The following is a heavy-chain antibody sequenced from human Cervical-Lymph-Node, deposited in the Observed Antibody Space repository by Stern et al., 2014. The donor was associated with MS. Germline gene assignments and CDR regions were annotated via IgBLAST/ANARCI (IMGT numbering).Heavy chain of an antibody. J-gene: IGHJ4*02. CDR3: AAGPFWSGYYYFDY. D-gene: IGHD3-3*01. CDR2: IIPIFGRT. CDR1: GGSFSSYS. Sequence: VQLVESGSEVKKPGSSGKVSCRASGGSFSSYSISWGRQAPGQGLEWMGGIIPIFGRTNYAQKFQGRVTFTADGSTSTAYMDLSSLKSEDTAVYYCAAGPFWSGYYYFDYWGQGTLVTVSS. V-gene: IGHV1-69*01.